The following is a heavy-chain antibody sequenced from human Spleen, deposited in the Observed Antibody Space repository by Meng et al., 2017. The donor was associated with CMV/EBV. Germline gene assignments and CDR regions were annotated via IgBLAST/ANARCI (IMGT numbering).Heavy chain of an antibody. V-gene: IGHV3-74*01. Sequence: CAASGFTLSSCWMHGVRQAPGKGLVWVSRINSDGSSTRYADSVKGRFTISRDNAKNTLYLQMNSLRAEDTAVYYCSTGYSSSWYAGYWGQGTLVTVSS. J-gene: IGHJ4*02. D-gene: IGHD6-13*01. CDR1: GFTLSSCW. CDR3: STGYSSSWYAGY. CDR2: INSDGSST.